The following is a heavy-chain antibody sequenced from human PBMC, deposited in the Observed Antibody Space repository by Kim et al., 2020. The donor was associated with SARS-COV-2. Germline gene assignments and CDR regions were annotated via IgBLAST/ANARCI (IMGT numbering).Heavy chain of an antibody. Sequence: TSCAQELQGRVTMTTDTSARTAYMELRSLGSDDTAVYYCARDRGGSYHDYWGQGTLVTVSS. V-gene: IGHV1-18*01. J-gene: IGHJ4*02. D-gene: IGHD1-26*01. CDR2: T. CDR3: ARDRGGSYHDY.